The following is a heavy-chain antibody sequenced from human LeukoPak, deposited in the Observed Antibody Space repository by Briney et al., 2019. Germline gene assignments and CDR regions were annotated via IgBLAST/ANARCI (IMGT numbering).Heavy chain of an antibody. CDR1: GDSIITSSYY. Sequence: SDTLSLTCTVCGDSIITSSYYWGWVRQPLGGALEWLGSIYYSGITHYNPSLKRRVTIYVDTSRNQFSLHLHSVTAADTAVFYCARSDYYDYRQIDFWGQGTLVTVSS. D-gene: IGHD3-16*01. CDR2: IYYSGIT. CDR3: ARSDYYDYRQIDF. J-gene: IGHJ4*02. V-gene: IGHV4-39*01.